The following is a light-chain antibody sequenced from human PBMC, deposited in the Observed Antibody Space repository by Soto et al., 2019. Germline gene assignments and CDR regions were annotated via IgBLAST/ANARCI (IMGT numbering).Light chain of an antibody. CDR3: SSYTTSNIRQRV. CDR2: DVS. Sequence: QSVLTQPASVSGSPGQSITISCTGTSSDVGGYNYVSWYQQHPGKAPKFMIYDVSNRPSGVSNRFSGSKSGNTASLTISGLQAEDEADYYCSSYTTSNIRQRVFGTGTKVTVL. J-gene: IGLJ1*01. CDR1: SSDVGGYNY. V-gene: IGLV2-14*01.